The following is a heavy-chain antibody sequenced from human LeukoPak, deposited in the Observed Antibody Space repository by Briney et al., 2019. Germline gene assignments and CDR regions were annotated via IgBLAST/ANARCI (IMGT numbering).Heavy chain of an antibody. D-gene: IGHD1-26*01. Sequence: SETLSLTCTVSGGSIGGTIYYWGWLRQPPGKGLEWIASIYYSGSTYYNPSLKSRVTISVDTSKNQFSLKLSSVTAADTAVYYCARHWGGHSGTYSNWFDPWGQGTLVTVSS. J-gene: IGHJ5*02. CDR3: ARHWGGHSGTYSNWFDP. CDR1: GGSIGGTIYY. CDR2: IYYSGST. V-gene: IGHV4-39*01.